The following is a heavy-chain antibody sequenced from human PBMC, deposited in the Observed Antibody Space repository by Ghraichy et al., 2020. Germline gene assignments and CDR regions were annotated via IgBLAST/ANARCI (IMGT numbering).Heavy chain of an antibody. Sequence: GESLNISCKGSGYSFTSYWISWVRQMPGKGLEWMGRIDPSDSYTNYSPSFQGHVTISADKSISTAYLQWSSLKASDTAMYYCARHGAAAAGTVAEYFQHWGQGTLVTVSS. CDR2: IDPSDSYT. CDR3: ARHGAAAAGTVAEYFQH. V-gene: IGHV5-10-1*01. J-gene: IGHJ1*01. D-gene: IGHD6-13*01. CDR1: GYSFTSYW.